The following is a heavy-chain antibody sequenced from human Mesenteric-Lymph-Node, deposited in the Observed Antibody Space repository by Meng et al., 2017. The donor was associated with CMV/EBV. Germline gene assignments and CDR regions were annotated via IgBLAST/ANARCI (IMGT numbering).Heavy chain of an antibody. J-gene: IGHJ4*02. V-gene: IGHV4-61*01. CDR1: GGPVNTQTYY. CDR2: LYYNEYT. Sequence: SETLSLTCTVSGGPVNTQTYYWSWIRQPPGKGLEWIGYLYYNEYTKYNPSLTSRVTISVDTSKNQFSLELNSVTAADTAVYYCAREKKDSWTGFFDLWGRGTLVTVSS. D-gene: IGHD3/OR15-3a*01. CDR3: AREKKDSWTGFFDL.